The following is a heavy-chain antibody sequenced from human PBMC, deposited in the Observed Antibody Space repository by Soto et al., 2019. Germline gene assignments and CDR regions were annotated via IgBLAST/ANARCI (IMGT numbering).Heavy chain of an antibody. CDR1: GDSISNLYYF. CDR2: IYKIATT. D-gene: IGHD7-27*01. CDR3: ARGRYCLTGRCFQKWFDS. V-gene: IGHV4-30-4*01. Sequence: SETLSLTCSVSGDSISNLYYFWAWIRQPPGQAPEYIGYIYKIATTYYNPSFESRVAISVDTSKSQFSPNVTSVTAADTAVYFCARGRYCLTGRCFQKWFDSLGHGALVTVSS. J-gene: IGHJ5*01.